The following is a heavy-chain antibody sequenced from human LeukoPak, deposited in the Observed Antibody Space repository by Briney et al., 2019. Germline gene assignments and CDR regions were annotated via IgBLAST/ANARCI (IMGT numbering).Heavy chain of an antibody. J-gene: IGHJ4*02. CDR2: VSYSSSTI. Sequence: PGGSLRLSCAASRFTFSDYWMSWVRQAPGKGLEWISYVSYSSSTIYYADSVKGRFTISRDNAKNSLYLQMNSLRDEDTAVYYCARDAHIVRGVNPLDYWGQGTLVTVSS. D-gene: IGHD3-10*01. CDR1: RFTFSDYW. V-gene: IGHV3-48*02. CDR3: ARDAHIVRGVNPLDY.